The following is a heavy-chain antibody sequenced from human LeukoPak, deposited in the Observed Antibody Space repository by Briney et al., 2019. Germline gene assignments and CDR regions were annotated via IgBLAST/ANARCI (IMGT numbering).Heavy chain of an antibody. J-gene: IGHJ4*02. Sequence: GGSLRLSCAASGFTFSSYSMNWVRQAPGKGLEWVSSISSSSSYIYYADSVKGRFTISRDNAKNSLYLQMNSLRAEDTAVYYCARAYYDYVWGSYREGYFDYWGQGTLVTVSS. V-gene: IGHV3-21*01. CDR1: GFTFSSYS. D-gene: IGHD3-16*02. CDR2: ISSSSSYI. CDR3: ARAYYDYVWGSYREGYFDY.